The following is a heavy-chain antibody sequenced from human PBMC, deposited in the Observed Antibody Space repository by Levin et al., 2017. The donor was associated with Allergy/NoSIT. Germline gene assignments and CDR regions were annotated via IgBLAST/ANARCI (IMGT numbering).Heavy chain of an antibody. CDR1: GFTFSSYG. V-gene: IGHV3-33*01. CDR3: ARLPYYGSGSFHPTDY. Sequence: LSLTCAASGFTFSSYGMHWVRQAPGKGLEWVAVIWNDGSNKNYADSVKGRFTISRDNSKNTLYVQMNSLRAEDTAVYYCARLPYYGSGSFHPTDYWGQGTLVTVSS. D-gene: IGHD3-10*01. J-gene: IGHJ4*02. CDR2: IWNDGSNK.